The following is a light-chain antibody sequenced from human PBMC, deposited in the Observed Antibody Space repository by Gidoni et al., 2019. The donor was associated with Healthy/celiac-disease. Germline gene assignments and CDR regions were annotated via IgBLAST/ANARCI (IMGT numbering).Light chain of an antibody. Sequence: EIVMTQSPATLSVSPGERATLSCRASQSVSSNLAWDKQKPGHAPRRRIYGASTRATGIPARLSGSGSGTEFTLTISSLQSEDFAVYYCQQYNNWPPPYTFGQGTKLEIK. V-gene: IGKV3-15*01. J-gene: IGKJ2*01. CDR3: QQYNNWPPPYT. CDR1: QSVSSN. CDR2: GAS.